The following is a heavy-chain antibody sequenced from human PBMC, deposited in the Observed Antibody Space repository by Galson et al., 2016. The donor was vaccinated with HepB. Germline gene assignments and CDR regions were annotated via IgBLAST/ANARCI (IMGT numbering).Heavy chain of an antibody. J-gene: IGHJ5*02. D-gene: IGHD2-2*01. Sequence: QVQLQESGPGLVKPSETLSLTCAVYGGSFSDYYWSWIRPPPGKGLEWIGEINHSGTINYNPSLKSRVTISVDTSKNQFSLNLGSVTAADTAVYYCARRTVVPTAGNWFDPWGQGTLVTVSS. V-gene: IGHV4-34*01. CDR3: ARRTVVPTAGNWFDP. CDR2: INHSGTI. CDR1: GGSFSDYY.